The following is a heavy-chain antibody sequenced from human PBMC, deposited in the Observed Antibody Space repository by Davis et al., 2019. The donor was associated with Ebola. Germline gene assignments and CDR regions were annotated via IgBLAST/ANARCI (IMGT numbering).Heavy chain of an antibody. CDR3: ARGPMYYDFWSGYYPSSYYYYGMDV. CDR1: GFTFSSYS. J-gene: IGHJ6*02. D-gene: IGHD3-3*01. CDR2: ISSSGSTI. Sequence: GESLKISCAASGFTFSSYSMNWVRQAPEKGLEWVSYISSSGSTIYYADSVKGRFTISRDNAKNSLYLQMNSLRAEDTAVYYCARGPMYYDFWSGYYPSSYYYYGMDVWGQGTTVTVSS. V-gene: IGHV3-48*04.